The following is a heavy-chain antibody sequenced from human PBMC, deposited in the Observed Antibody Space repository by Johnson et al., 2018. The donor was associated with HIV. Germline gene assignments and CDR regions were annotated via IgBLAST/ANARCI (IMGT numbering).Heavy chain of an antibody. D-gene: IGHD5-24*01. CDR1: GFTLSHYG. V-gene: IGHV3-30*03. Sequence: QVQLVESGGGVVQPGRSLRLSCAVSGFTLSHYGMHWVRQAPGKGLEWVAVISYDGSNKYYVDSVKGRFTISRDNAKNSLYLQMNSLRAEDTAVYYCARACRDGYTCDAFDIWGQGTMVTVSS. J-gene: IGHJ3*02. CDR3: ARACRDGYTCDAFDI. CDR2: ISYDGSNK.